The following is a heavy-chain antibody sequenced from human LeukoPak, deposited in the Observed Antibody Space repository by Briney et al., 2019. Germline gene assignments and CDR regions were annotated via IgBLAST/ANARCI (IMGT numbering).Heavy chain of an antibody. CDR3: ARDLRSLGEGDYYYYGMDV. CDR1: GYTFTGYY. Sequence: ASVKVSCKASGYTFTGYYMHWVRQAPGQGLEWMGWINPNSGGTNYAQKFQGWVTMTRDTSISTAYMELSRLRSDDTAVYYCARDLRSLGEGDYYYYGMDVXXXGTTVTVSS. V-gene: IGHV1-2*04. J-gene: IGHJ6*04. CDR2: INPNSGGT. D-gene: IGHD1-14*01.